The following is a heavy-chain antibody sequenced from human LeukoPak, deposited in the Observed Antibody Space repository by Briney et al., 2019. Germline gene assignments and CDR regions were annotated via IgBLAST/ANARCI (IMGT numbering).Heavy chain of an antibody. Sequence: PSETLSLTCTVSGDSISHFYWIWIRQPPGKGLEWIGYISYSGSTNYNPSLKSRVTISVDTSKNQFSLKLTSVTAADTAVYYCARGSNLYNWNYFAGVWGQGTLVTVSS. V-gene: IGHV4-59*01. D-gene: IGHD1-7*01. CDR2: ISYSGST. J-gene: IGHJ4*02. CDR3: ARGSNLYNWNYFAGV. CDR1: GDSISHFY.